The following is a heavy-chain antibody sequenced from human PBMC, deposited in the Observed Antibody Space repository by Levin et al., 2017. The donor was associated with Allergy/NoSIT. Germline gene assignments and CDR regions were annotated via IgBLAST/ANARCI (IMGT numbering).Heavy chain of an antibody. J-gene: IGHJ4*02. CDR1: GYSFTSYW. D-gene: IGHD3-9*01. CDR3: ARPHMGDILTGYWRFDY. V-gene: IGHV5-51*01. Sequence: ASVKVSCKGSGYSFTSYWIGWVRQMPGKGLEWMGIIYPGDSDTRYSPSFQGQVTISADKSISTAYLQWSSLKASDTAMYYCARPHMGDILTGYWRFDYWGQGTLVTVSS. CDR2: IYPGDSDT.